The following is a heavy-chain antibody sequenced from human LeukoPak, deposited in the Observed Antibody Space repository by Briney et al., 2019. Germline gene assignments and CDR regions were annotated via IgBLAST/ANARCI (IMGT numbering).Heavy chain of an antibody. D-gene: IGHD6-19*01. CDR2: INHSGST. V-gene: IGHV4-34*01. Sequence: PSETLSLTCAVYGGSFSGYYWSWIRLPPGKGLEWIGEINHSGSTNYNPSLKSRVTISVDTSKNQFSLKLSSVTAADTAVYYCAGGRAVAGTFPFDYWGQGTLVTVSS. CDR1: GGSFSGYY. J-gene: IGHJ4*02. CDR3: AGGRAVAGTFPFDY.